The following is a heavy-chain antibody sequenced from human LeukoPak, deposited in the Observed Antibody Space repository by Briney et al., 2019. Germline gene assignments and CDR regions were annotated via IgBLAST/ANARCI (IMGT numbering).Heavy chain of an antibody. CDR3: AKAGSSGSFDS. D-gene: IGHD6-13*01. V-gene: IGHV3-23*01. CDR2: ISGSGDST. J-gene: IGHJ4*03. CDR1: GFTFSSYA. Sequence: GGSLRLSCAASGFTFSSYAMSWVRQAPGKGLEWVSAISGSGDSTYYGDSVKGRFTISRDNSKNTLYLQMSSLRTDDTAVYYCAKAGSSGSFDSWGQGTLVTVSS.